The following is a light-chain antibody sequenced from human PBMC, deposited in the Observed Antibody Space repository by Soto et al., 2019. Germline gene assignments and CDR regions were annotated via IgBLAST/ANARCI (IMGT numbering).Light chain of an antibody. J-gene: IGKJ1*01. CDR1: QSVSSTY. CDR3: QQYATIPWT. Sequence: EIVLTQSPGTLSLSPGERATLSCRASQSVSSTYLAWYQHKPGQAPRLIIYGASYRATGIPDRFSGSGSGTDFTLTISRLEPEDFAVYYCQQYATIPWTFGQGTKVDIK. V-gene: IGKV3-20*01. CDR2: GAS.